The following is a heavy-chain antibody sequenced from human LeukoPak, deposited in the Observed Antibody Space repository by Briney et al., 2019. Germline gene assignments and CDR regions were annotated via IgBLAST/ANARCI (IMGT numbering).Heavy chain of an antibody. D-gene: IGHD3-16*02. V-gene: IGHV4-59*01. Sequence: SETLSLTCTVSGGSISSYYWSWIRQPPGKGLEWIGYIYYSGSTNYNPSLKSRVTISVDTSKNQFSLKLSSVTAADTAAYYRARCRDDYVWGSYRQSDAFDIWGQGTMVTVSS. J-gene: IGHJ3*02. CDR2: IYYSGST. CDR3: ARCRDDYVWGSYRQSDAFDI. CDR1: GGSISSYY.